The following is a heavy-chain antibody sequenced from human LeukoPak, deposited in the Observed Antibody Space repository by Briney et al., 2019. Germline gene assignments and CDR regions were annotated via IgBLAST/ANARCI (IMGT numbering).Heavy chain of an antibody. Sequence: SXXNGNTNYAQKLQGRVTMTTDTSTSTAYMEVRSLRSDDTAVYYCARAASVEMATIEGLFDYWGQGTLVTVSS. CDR2: SXXNGNT. J-gene: IGHJ4*02. D-gene: IGHD5-24*01. CDR3: ARAASVEMATIEGLFDY. V-gene: IGHV1-18*01.